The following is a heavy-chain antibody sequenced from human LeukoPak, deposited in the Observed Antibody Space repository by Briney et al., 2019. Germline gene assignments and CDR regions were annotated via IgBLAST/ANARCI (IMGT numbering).Heavy chain of an antibody. CDR1: GYTFTSYG. V-gene: IGHV1-18*01. CDR2: ISAYNGNT. CDR3: ARDEVATITFYYYYGMDV. Sequence: ASVKVSCKASGYTFTSYGISWVRQAPGQGLEWMGWISAYNGNTNYAQKLQGRVTMTTDTSTSTAYMELRSLRSDDTAVYYCARDEVATITFYYYYGMDVRGQGTTVTVSS. J-gene: IGHJ6*02. D-gene: IGHD5-12*01.